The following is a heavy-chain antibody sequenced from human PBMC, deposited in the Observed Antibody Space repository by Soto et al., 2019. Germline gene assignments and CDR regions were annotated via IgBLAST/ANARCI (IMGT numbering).Heavy chain of an antibody. Sequence: GASVKVSCKASGYTFTRYTMNWVRQAPGQRLEWMGWINPDNGITKSSQKFQDRVIITRDTSASTAYMDLSSLRSEDTAVYYCARGIATGQLDPWGQGTLVTVSS. CDR2: INPDNGIT. CDR1: GYTFTRYT. D-gene: IGHD2-15*01. CDR3: ARGIATGQLDP. J-gene: IGHJ5*02. V-gene: IGHV1-3*01.